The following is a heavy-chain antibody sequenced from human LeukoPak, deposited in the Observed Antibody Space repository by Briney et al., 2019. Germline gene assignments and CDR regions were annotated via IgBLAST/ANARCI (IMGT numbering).Heavy chain of an antibody. Sequence: GGSLRLSCAASGFSLSLYWMTWVRQAPGKGLEWVANIKEDGSEKHYVDSVEGRFTISRDNAENALYLQMNSLRVEDTAVYYCAKLPAAPMFAFDIWGQGTMVTVSS. D-gene: IGHD2-2*01. CDR2: IKEDGSEK. V-gene: IGHV3-7*01. J-gene: IGHJ3*02. CDR3: AKLPAAPMFAFDI. CDR1: GFSLSLYW.